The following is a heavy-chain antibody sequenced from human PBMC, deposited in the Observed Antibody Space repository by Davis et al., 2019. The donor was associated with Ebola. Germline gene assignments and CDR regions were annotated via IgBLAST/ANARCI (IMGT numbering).Heavy chain of an antibody. CDR1: GFTFSSYG. J-gene: IGHJ6*02. Sequence: PGGSLRLSCAASGFTFSSYGMHWVRQAPGKGLEWVAVISYDGSNKYYADSVKGRFTISRDNSKNTLYLQMNSLRAEDTAVYYCARDRGGDFEYYYYYYGMGVWGQGTTVTVSS. CDR3: ARDRGGDFEYYYYYYGMGV. D-gene: IGHD3-9*01. CDR2: ISYDGSNK. V-gene: IGHV3-30*03.